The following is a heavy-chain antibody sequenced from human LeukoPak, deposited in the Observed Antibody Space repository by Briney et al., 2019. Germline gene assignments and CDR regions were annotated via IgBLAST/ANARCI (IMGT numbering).Heavy chain of an antibody. D-gene: IGHD3-10*01. V-gene: IGHV3-53*01. CDR3: ARVTAGYGSGSYPFDY. CDR2: IYSGGST. CDR1: GFTVSSNY. Sequence: GGSLRLSCAASGFTVSSNYMSWVRQAPGKGLEWVSVIYSGGSTYYADSVKGRFTISRDNSKNTLYLQMNSLRAEDTAVYYCARVTAGYGSGSYPFDYWGQGTLVTVSS. J-gene: IGHJ4*02.